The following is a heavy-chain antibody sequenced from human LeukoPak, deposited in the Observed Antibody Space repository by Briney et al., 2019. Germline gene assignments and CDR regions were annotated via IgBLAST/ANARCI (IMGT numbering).Heavy chain of an antibody. Sequence: PGGSLRLSCAASGFTFSSYSMNWVRQAPGKGLEWVSSISSSSSYIYYADSVKGRFTISRDNAKNSLYLQMNSLRAEDTVVYYCARSGDYTGYFDYWGQGTPVKVSS. CDR3: ARSGDYTGYFDY. J-gene: IGHJ4*02. CDR2: ISSSSSYI. D-gene: IGHD4-17*01. CDR1: GFTFSSYS. V-gene: IGHV3-21*01.